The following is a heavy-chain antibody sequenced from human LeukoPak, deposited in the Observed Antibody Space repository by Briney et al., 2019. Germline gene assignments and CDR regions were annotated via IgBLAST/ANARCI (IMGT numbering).Heavy chain of an antibody. CDR1: GYTFTSYH. CDR3: ASSGGNSVHYFDY. J-gene: IGHJ4*02. Sequence: ASVKVSCKASGYTFTSYHMHWVRQAPGQGLEWMGRINPNTGDTNFAQKFQGRVNMTRDTSINTAYMELSRLRSDDTAVYYCASSGGNSVHYFDYWGQGTLVTVSS. CDR2: INPNTGDT. D-gene: IGHD4-23*01. V-gene: IGHV1-2*02.